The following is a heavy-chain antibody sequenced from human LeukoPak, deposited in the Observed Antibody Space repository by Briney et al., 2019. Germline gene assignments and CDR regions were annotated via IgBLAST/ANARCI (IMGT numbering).Heavy chain of an antibody. D-gene: IGHD6-13*01. Sequence: GRSLSLACAPAGFSVISYGISSARQPAGDGREWVSDSSGSGGSTYYAESVKGRFTTSRDNSKNTLYLRMNSLRAEDKAVYYCAKVMGIAENLDYWGQGTLVTVSS. CDR1: GFSVISYG. J-gene: IGHJ4*02. V-gene: IGHV3-23*01. CDR2: SSGSGGST. CDR3: AKVMGIAENLDY.